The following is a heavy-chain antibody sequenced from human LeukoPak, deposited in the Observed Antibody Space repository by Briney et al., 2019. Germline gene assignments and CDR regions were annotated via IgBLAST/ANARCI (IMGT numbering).Heavy chain of an antibody. CDR2: ISGRGDST. D-gene: IGHD6-13*01. CDR1: VFTFSSYA. J-gene: IGHJ4*02. V-gene: IGHV3-23*01. Sequence: PGGSLRLSCAASVFTFSSYAMSWVRQAPEKGLEWVSAISGRGDSTYYADSVKGRITISRDNSRNTLYLQMNSLRAEDTAVYYCAKKGVDTTVIAAAGSDYWGQGTLVTVSS. CDR3: AKKGVDTTVIAAAGSDY.